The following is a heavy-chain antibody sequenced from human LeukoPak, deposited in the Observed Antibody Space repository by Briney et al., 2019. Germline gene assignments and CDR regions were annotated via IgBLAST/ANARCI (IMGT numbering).Heavy chain of an antibody. CDR3: ARVPYDTPYYFDY. CDR2: MNPNSGNT. V-gene: IGHV1-8*03. CDR1: GYTFTSYD. Sequence: ASVKVSCKASGYTFTSYDINWVRQATRQGLEWMGWMNPNSGNTGYAQKFQGRVTITRNTSISTAYMELSSLRAEDTAVYYCARVPYDTPYYFDYWGQGTLVTVSS. D-gene: IGHD3-9*01. J-gene: IGHJ4*02.